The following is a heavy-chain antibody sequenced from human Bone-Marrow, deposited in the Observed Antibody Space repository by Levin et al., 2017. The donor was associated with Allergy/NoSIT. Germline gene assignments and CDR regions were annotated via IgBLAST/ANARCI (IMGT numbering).Heavy chain of an antibody. J-gene: IGHJ3*02. D-gene: IGHD5-12*01. CDR1: GASISNSY. CDR3: ARGGLGGYSGYDPSWDDAFDI. Sequence: SQTLSLTCTFSGASISNSYWSWIRQPPGKPLEWIGYIYHTGSTNYNPSLASRVTISVDTSINKFSLKLTSVTAADTAVYYCARGGLGGYSGYDPSWDDAFDIWGQGTMVTVSS. CDR2: IYHTGST. V-gene: IGHV4-4*09.